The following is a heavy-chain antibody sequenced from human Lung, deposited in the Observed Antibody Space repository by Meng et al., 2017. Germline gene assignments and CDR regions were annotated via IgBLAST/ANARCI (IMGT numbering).Heavy chain of an antibody. V-gene: IGHV4-34*01. CDR1: GGSFGDYY. CDR2: INHSGST. Sequence: QGQLQRWVAGLLKPSETLSLTCVVSGGSFGDYYWSWIRQPPGKGLEWIGEINHSGSTNYNPSLESRATISVDTSQNNLSLKLSSVTAADSAVYYCARGPTTMAHDFDYWGQGTLVTVSS. CDR3: ARGPTTMAHDFDY. J-gene: IGHJ4*02. D-gene: IGHD4-11*01.